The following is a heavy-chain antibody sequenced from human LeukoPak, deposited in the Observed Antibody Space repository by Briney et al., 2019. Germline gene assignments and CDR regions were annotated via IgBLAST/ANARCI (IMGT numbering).Heavy chain of an antibody. V-gene: IGHV3-23*01. CDR2: ISGGGGTT. J-gene: IGHJ4*02. CDR3: AKDLTSGWGRFDY. Sequence: AGGSLRLSCAASGFTFTSYVVSWVRQATGKGLEWVSSISGGGGTTYDADSVRGRFTISRDNSKNTLYLQMNSLRAEDTAVYYCAKDLTSGWGRFDYWGQGTLVTVSS. D-gene: IGHD6-19*01. CDR1: GFTFTSYV.